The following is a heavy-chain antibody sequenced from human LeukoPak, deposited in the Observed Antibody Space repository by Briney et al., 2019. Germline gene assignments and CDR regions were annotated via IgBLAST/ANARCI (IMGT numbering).Heavy chain of an antibody. CDR3: ARVGYDSTWFDP. CDR2: IYYSGST. Sequence: PSETLSLTCTVSGGSISSSSYYWGWIRQPPGKGLEWIGSIYYSGSTYYNPSLKSRVTISVDTSKNQFSLKLSSVTAADTAVYYCARVGYDSTWFDPWGQGTLVTVSS. V-gene: IGHV4-39*07. D-gene: IGHD3-22*01. CDR1: GGSISSSSYY. J-gene: IGHJ5*02.